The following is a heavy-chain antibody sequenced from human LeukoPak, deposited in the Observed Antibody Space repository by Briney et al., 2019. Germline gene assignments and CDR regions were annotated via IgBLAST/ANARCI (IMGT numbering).Heavy chain of an antibody. J-gene: IGHJ3*02. CDR2: ISAYNGNT. CDR1: GYTFTSYS. CDR3: AGEMGATAPEAFDI. Sequence: ASVKVSCKASGYTFTSYSISWVRQAPGQGLEWMGWISAYNGNTNYAQKLQGRVTMTTDTSTSTAYMELRSLRSDDTAVYSCAGEMGATAPEAFDIWGQGTMVTVSS. D-gene: IGHD1-26*01. V-gene: IGHV1-18*01.